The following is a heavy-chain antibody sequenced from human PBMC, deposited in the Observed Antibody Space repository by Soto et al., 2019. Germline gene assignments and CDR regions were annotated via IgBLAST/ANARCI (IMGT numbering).Heavy chain of an antibody. CDR3: ARIPRYSFPTSDDLDS. D-gene: IGHD5-18*01. V-gene: IGHV1-69*15. CDR1: GGTFYTYT. J-gene: IGHJ4*02. Sequence: QVQLVQSGAEVRKPGSSVQVSCKASGGTFYTYTFSWVRQAPGQGLEWMGSITPIYPTTNYAEKFQGRLTVTADGSTNTAYMELKSLTSEDTAVYYWARIPRYSFPTSDDLDSWGQGTLVTVSS. CDR2: ITPIYPTT.